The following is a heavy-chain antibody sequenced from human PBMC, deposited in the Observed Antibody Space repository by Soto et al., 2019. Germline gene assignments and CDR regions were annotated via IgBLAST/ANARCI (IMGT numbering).Heavy chain of an antibody. Sequence: QVQLVQSGAEVKKPGASVKVSCKASGYTFSSYYIHWVRQAPGQGLEWIGIINPNGGSTNYAQNCKGRLTVTRDTSTATVYMDLSALTAVDAAMYYCARGLGRGDCWGQGSLVTVSS. CDR3: ARGLGRGDC. CDR1: GYTFSSYY. D-gene: IGHD3-10*01. J-gene: IGHJ4*02. CDR2: INPNGGST. V-gene: IGHV1-46*01.